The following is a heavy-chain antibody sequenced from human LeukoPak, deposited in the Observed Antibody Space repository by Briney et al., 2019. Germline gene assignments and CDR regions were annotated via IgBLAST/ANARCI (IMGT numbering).Heavy chain of an antibody. CDR2: IIPILGIA. V-gene: IGHV1-69*04. J-gene: IGHJ4*02. D-gene: IGHD1-7*01. Sequence: SVNVSCKASGGTFSSYAISWVRQAPGQGREWMGRIIPILGIANYAQKLQGRVTITADKSTSTAYMELSSLRSEDTAVYYCAREGETGTTYLSFDYWGQGTLVTVSS. CDR1: GGTFSSYA. CDR3: AREGETGTTYLSFDY.